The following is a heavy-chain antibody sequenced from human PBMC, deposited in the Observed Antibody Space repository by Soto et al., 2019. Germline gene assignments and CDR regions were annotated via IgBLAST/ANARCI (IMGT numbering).Heavy chain of an antibody. Sequence: ASVKVSCKVSGYTLTELSMHWVRQAPGEGLEWMGGFDPEDGETIYAQKFQGRVTMTEDTSTDTAYMELSSLRSEDTAVYYCATALDYYDSSGYLDYWGQGTLVTVSS. V-gene: IGHV1-24*01. CDR2: FDPEDGET. CDR3: ATALDYYDSSGYLDY. CDR1: GYTLTELS. D-gene: IGHD3-22*01. J-gene: IGHJ4*02.